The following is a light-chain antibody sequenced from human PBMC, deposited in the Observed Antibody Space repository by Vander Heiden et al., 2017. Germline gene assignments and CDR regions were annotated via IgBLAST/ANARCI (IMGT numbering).Light chain of an antibody. Sequence: QSGLTQPPSASGPPGQRVTISCSGSSSNIGSNTVNWYQQLPGTAPKLLIYSNNQRPSGVPDRFSGSKSGTSASLAISGLQSEDEADYYCAAWDDSLNGWVFGGGTKLTVL. CDR1: SSNIGSNT. V-gene: IGLV1-44*01. CDR3: AAWDDSLNGWV. CDR2: SNN. J-gene: IGLJ3*02.